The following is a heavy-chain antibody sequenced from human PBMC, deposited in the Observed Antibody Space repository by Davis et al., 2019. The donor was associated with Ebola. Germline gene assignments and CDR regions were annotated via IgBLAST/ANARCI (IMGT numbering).Heavy chain of an antibody. J-gene: IGHJ5*02. V-gene: IGHV4-30-4*01. Sequence: MPSETLSLTCTVSGGSISSGDYYWSWIRQPPGKGLEWIGYIYYSGSTYYNPSLKSRVTISVDTSKNQFSLKLSSMTAADTAVYYCARGRGWLQSSWFDPWGQGTLVTVSS. D-gene: IGHD5-24*01. CDR3: ARGRGWLQSSWFDP. CDR2: IYYSGST. CDR1: GGSISSGDYY.